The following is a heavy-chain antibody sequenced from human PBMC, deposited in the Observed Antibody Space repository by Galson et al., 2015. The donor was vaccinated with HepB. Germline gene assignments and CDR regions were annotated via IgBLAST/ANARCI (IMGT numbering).Heavy chain of an antibody. Sequence: SLRLSCAASGFTFSNAWMSWVRQAPGKGLEWVGRIKSKTDGGTTDYAAPVKGRFTISRDDSKNTLYLQMNSLKTEDTAVYYCTTRYCSSSSCLGAAPPLDPWGQGTLVTVSS. CDR3: TTRYCSSSSCLGAAPPLDP. V-gene: IGHV3-15*01. J-gene: IGHJ5*02. CDR1: GFTFSNAW. D-gene: IGHD2-2*01. CDR2: IKSKTDGGTT.